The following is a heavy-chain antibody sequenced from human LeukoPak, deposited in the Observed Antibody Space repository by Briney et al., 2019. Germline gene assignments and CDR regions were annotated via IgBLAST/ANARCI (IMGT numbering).Heavy chain of an antibody. CDR2: IYTSGST. CDR3: AREPTYYDSSGDAFDI. D-gene: IGHD3-22*01. V-gene: IGHV4-61*02. Sequence: SETLSLTCTVSGGSISSGSYYWSWIRQPAGKRLEWIGRIYTSGSTNYNPSLKSRVTISVDTSKNQFSLKLSSVTAADTAVYYCAREPTYYDSSGDAFDIWGQGTMVTVSS. CDR1: GGSISSGSYY. J-gene: IGHJ3*02.